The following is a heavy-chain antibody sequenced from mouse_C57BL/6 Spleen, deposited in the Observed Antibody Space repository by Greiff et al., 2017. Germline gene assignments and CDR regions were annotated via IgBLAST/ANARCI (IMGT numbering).Heavy chain of an antibody. CDR2: IYPGDGDT. CDR3: ARSGIYYYGSSPPLDY. Sequence: QVQLKESGAELVKPGASVKISCKASGYAFSSYWMNWVKQRPGKGLEWIGQIYPGDGDTNYNGKFKGKATLTADKSSSTAYMQLSSLTSEDSAVYFCARSGIYYYGSSPPLDYWGQGTTLTVSS. D-gene: IGHD1-1*01. J-gene: IGHJ2*01. CDR1: GYAFSSYW. V-gene: IGHV1-80*01.